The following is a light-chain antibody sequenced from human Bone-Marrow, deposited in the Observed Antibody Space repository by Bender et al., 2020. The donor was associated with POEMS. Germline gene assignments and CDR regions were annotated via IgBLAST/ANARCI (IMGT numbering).Light chain of an antibody. CDR2: DVS. V-gene: IGLV2-14*01. CDR3: SSYTTSYTYV. CDR1: SSDVGAHDF. J-gene: IGLJ1*01. Sequence: QSALTQPASVSGSPGQSITISCIGTSSDVGAHDFVSWFQQHPDKAPRLMIYDVSNRPSGVSTRFSGSKSGNTASLTISGLQAEDEADYYCSSYTTSYTYVFGTGPTVTVL.